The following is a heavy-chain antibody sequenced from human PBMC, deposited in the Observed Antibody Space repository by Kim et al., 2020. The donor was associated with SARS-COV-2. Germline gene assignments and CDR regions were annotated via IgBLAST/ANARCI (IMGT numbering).Heavy chain of an antibody. CDR1: GGSISSGSYY. D-gene: IGHD3-16*01. CDR3: ARGVLWTYYYYGMDV. J-gene: IGHJ6*02. V-gene: IGHV4-61*02. Sequence: SETLSLTCTVSGGSISSGSYYWSWIRQPAGKGLEWIGRIYTSGSTNYNPSLKSRVTISVDTSKNQFSLKLSSVTAADTAVYYCARGVLWTYYYYGMDVWGQGTKVTV. CDR2: IYTSGST.